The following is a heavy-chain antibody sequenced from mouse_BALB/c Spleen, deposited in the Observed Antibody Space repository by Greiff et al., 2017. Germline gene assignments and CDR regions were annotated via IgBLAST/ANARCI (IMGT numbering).Heavy chain of an antibody. V-gene: IGHV1-9*01. D-gene: IGHD1-1*01. Sequence: QVQLQQSGAELMKPGASVKISCKATGYTFSSYWIEWAKQRPGHGLEWIGEILPGSGSTNYNEKFKGKATFTADTSSNTAYMQLSSLTSEDSAVYYCARAITTMDYWGQGTSVTVSS. CDR2: ILPGSGST. CDR3: ARAITTMDY. J-gene: IGHJ4*01. CDR1: GYTFSSYW.